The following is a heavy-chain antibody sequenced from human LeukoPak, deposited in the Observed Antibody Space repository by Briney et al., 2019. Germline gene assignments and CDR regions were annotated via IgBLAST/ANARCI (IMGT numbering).Heavy chain of an antibody. CDR3: ARDIPSYGDFRGEMDV. CDR2: VIPIFGTT. CDR1: GGTFNKYA. V-gene: IGHV1-69*13. D-gene: IGHD4-17*01. Sequence: ASVKVSCKASGGTFNKYAISWVRQAPGEGLEWMGGVIPIFGTTNYAQKFQGRVTITADESTSIAYMELSSLTSEDTAVYYCARDIPSYGDFRGEMDVWGKGTTVTVSS. J-gene: IGHJ6*04.